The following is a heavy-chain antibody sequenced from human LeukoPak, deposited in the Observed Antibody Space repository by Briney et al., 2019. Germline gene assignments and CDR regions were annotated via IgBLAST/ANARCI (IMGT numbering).Heavy chain of an antibody. CDR2: IIPIFGTA. CDR1: GGTFSSYA. J-gene: IGHJ3*02. CDR3: ATAVAVADDAFDI. D-gene: IGHD6-19*01. V-gene: IGHV1-69*06. Sequence: ASVKVSCKASGGTFSSYAISWVRQAPGQGLEWMGGIIPIFGTANYAQKFQGRVTMTEDTSTDTAYMELSSLRSEDTAVYYCATAVAVADDAFDIWGQGTMVTVSS.